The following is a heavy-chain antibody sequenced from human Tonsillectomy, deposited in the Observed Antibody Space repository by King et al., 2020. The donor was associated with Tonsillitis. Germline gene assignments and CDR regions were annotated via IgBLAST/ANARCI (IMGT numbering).Heavy chain of an antibody. J-gene: IGHJ4*02. CDR1: GFTFRSYG. Sequence: QLVQSGGGVVQPGRSLRLSCAASGFTFRSYGMHWVRQAPGKGLNWLAVISYDGSNKYYADSVKGRFTISRDNSKNTVYLQMNSLRLEDTAVYYCARDPPHYYETSGYYPDYWGQGTLVTVSS. CDR3: ARDPPHYYETSGYYPDY. D-gene: IGHD3-22*01. CDR2: ISYDGSNK. V-gene: IGHV3-30*03.